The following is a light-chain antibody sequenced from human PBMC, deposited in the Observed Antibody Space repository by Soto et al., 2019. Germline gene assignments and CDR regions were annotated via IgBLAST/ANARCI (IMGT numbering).Light chain of an antibody. CDR3: QQRSNWPTIT. J-gene: IGKJ5*01. CDR2: DAS. V-gene: IGKV3-11*01. Sequence: EIVLTQSPATLSLSPGERATLSCRASQSVSNYLAWYQLKPGQAPRLLIYDASNRATGIPARFSDSGSGTDFTLTISSLEPEDFAVYYCQQRSNWPTITFGQGTRLEIK. CDR1: QSVSNY.